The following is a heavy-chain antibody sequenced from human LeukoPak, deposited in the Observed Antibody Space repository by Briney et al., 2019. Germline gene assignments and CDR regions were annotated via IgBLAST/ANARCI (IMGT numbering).Heavy chain of an antibody. Sequence: PGGSLRLSCAASGFILSDHFTDWVRQAPGKGLEWVGRTRNKANRYTTEYGASVKGRFTISRDDSKNSLYLQMNSLKTEDTAVYYCTRLTRYNSDWWVDFWGQGTLVTVSS. CDR1: GFILSDHF. J-gene: IGHJ4*02. V-gene: IGHV3-72*01. CDR3: TRLTRYNSDWWVDF. CDR2: TRNKANRYTT. D-gene: IGHD6-19*01.